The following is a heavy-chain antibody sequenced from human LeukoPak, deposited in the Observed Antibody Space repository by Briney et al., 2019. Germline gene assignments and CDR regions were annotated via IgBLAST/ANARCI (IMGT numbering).Heavy chain of an antibody. CDR3: ARDQEGFDY. J-gene: IGHJ4*02. V-gene: IGHV1-46*01. CDR2: IYPRDGST. CDR1: GYTFTSNY. Sequence: ASVKVSCKASGYTFTSNYIHWVRRAPGQGLEWMGMIYPRDGSTSYAQKFQGRVTVTRDTSTSTVHMELSGLRSEDTAVYYCARDQEGFDYRGQGTLVTVSS.